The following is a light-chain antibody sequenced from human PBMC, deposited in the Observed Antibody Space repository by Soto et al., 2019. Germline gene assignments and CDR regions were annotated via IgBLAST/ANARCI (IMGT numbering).Light chain of an antibody. Sequence: DIQMAQSPSSVSASVGDRVAVTCRASQDITTWLAWYQKKPGEAPRLLIYAASSLYSGVPTRFSGSGTGTEFTLTISNLQPEDSAIYYCQQVKGFPLTFGGGTKVEIK. V-gene: IGKV1-12*01. CDR3: QQVKGFPLT. CDR1: QDITTW. J-gene: IGKJ4*01. CDR2: AAS.